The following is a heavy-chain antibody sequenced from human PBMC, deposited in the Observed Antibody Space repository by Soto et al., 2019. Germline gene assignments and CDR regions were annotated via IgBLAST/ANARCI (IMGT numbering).Heavy chain of an antibody. D-gene: IGHD3-22*01. V-gene: IGHV3-48*02. J-gene: IGHJ4*02. CDR1: GFTFRHYS. Sequence: GGSLRLSCAASGFTFRHYSMHWVRQAPGKGLEWIAKISTSSSPRYYADSVKGRFTISRDNDRKSIYLEMSSLRDEDTAIYYCARDALQSYDSDGRHAGWGRGTLVTVSS. CDR3: ARDALQSYDSDGRHAG. CDR2: ISTSSSPR.